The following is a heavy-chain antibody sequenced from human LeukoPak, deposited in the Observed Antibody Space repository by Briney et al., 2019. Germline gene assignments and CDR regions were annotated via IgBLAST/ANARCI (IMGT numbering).Heavy chain of an antibody. CDR3: ASYLYSSGWYGWFDP. J-gene: IGHJ5*02. D-gene: IGHD6-19*01. Sequence: TSETLSLTCTVSGGSISSYYWSWIRQPPGKGLEWIGYIYYSGSTNYNPSLKSRVTISVDTSKNQFSLKLSSVTAADTAVYYCASYLYSSGWYGWFDPWGQGTLVTVSS. CDR1: GGSISSYY. V-gene: IGHV4-59*12. CDR2: IYYSGST.